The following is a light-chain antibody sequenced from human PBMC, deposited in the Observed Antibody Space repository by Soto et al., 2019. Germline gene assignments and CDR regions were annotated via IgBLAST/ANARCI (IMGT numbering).Light chain of an antibody. V-gene: IGLV1-44*01. Sequence: QSVLTQPPPASGTPGQRVTTSCSGSSSNIGSHAVNWYQQLPGTAPKLLIYFNNQRPSGVPDRFSGSKSDTSASLAISGLQSEDEADYYCAAWDDSLNGPLYVFGPGTKLTVL. CDR2: FNN. CDR1: SSNIGSHA. J-gene: IGLJ1*01. CDR3: AAWDDSLNGPLYV.